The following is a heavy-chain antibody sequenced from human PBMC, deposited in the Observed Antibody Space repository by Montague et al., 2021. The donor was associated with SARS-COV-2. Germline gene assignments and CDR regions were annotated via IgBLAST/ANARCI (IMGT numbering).Heavy chain of an antibody. CDR3: ARHLAYCAGDCYPDYFDY. V-gene: IGHV4-39*01. CDR2: IHNGGTT. CDR1: GGFLSSGLFY. Sequence: SETLSLTCTVSGGFLSSGLFYWGWIRQPPGKGLEWIGSIHNGGTTTNNPSLKSRVTLSADSSKNQFSLRLDSMTAADTAVYYCARHLAYCAGDCYPDYFDYWGLGTLVTVSS. D-gene: IGHD2-21*01. J-gene: IGHJ4*02.